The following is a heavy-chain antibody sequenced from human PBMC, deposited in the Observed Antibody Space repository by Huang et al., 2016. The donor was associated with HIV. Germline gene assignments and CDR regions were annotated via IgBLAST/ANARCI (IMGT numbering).Heavy chain of an antibody. CDR3: ARLTGYSTFDI. CDR2: IYTSGTT. D-gene: IGHD3-9*01. CDR1: GGSISSGNYY. V-gene: IGHV4-61*09. J-gene: IGHJ3*02. Sequence: QVQLQESGPGLVKPSQTLSLTCSVSGGSISSGNYYWSWIRQPAGKGLEWIGHIYTSGTTIYNASLKSRVTISVATSKTQFSLKLISVTATDTAVYYCARLTGYSTFDIWGHGTVVTVSS.